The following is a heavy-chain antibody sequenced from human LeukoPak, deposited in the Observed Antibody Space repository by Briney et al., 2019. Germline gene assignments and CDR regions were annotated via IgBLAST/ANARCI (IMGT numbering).Heavy chain of an antibody. CDR1: GYTFTSYG. CDR3: ASTVVPAATVGDYYYYYGMDV. V-gene: IGHV1-69*13. Sequence: GASVKVSCKASGYTFTSYGIGWVRQAPGQGLEWMGGIIPIFGTANYAQKFQGRVTITADESTSTAYMELSSLRSEDTAVYYCASTVVPAATVGDYYYYYGMDVWGKGTTVTVSS. D-gene: IGHD2-2*01. J-gene: IGHJ6*04. CDR2: IIPIFGTA.